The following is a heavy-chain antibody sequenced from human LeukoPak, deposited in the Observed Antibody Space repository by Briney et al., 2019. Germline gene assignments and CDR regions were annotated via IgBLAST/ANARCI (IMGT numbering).Heavy chain of an antibody. V-gene: IGHV1-69*05. CDR1: GGTFSSYA. J-gene: IGHJ5*02. D-gene: IGHD6-19*01. Sequence: SVKVSCKASGGTFSSYAISWVRQAPGQGLEWMGGIIPIFGTANYAQKFQGRVTITTDESTSTAYMELSSLRSEDTAVYYCARDRSSGSVGFDPWGQETLVTVSS. CDR2: IIPIFGTA. CDR3: ARDRSSGSVGFDP.